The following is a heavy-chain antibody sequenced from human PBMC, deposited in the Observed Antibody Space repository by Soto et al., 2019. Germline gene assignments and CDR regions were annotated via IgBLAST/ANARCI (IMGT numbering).Heavy chain of an antibody. Sequence: QITLKESGPPLVKPTQTLTLTCTFSGFSLSTSGVGVGWIRQPPGKALEWLALIYWDDDKRYSPSLKSRLTITKDTSKNQVVLTMTNMDPVDTATYYCAHRPPMVRAFSVANWFDPWGQGTLVTVSS. D-gene: IGHD3-10*01. CDR3: AHRPPMVRAFSVANWFDP. CDR1: GFSLSTSGVG. V-gene: IGHV2-5*02. J-gene: IGHJ5*02. CDR2: IYWDDDK.